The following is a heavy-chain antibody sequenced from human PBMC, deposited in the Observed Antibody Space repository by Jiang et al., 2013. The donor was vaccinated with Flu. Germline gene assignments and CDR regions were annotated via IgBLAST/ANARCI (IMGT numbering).Heavy chain of an antibody. V-gene: IGHV7-4-1*02. Sequence: AMNWVRQAPGQGLEWMGWINTNSGNPTYAQGFTGRFVFSLDTSVSTAYLQISSLKAEDTAMYYCAREEDRTSGRIFPWGQGTLVTVSS. CDR1: A. CDR2: INTNSGNP. CDR3: AREEDRTSGRIFP. D-gene: IGHD2-2*01. J-gene: IGHJ5*02.